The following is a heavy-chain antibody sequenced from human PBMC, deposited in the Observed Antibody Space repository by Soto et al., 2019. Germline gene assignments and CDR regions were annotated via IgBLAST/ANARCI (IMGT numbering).Heavy chain of an antibody. CDR1: GGTFSSYA. D-gene: IGHD3-3*01. J-gene: IGHJ6*02. CDR2: IIPIFGTA. CDR3: ARSISGDRFWEGYYYGMDV. V-gene: IGHV1-69*13. Sequence: GAAVKVSCKASGGTFSSYAISWVRQAPGQGLEWMGGIIPIFGTANYAQKFQGRVTITADESTSTAYMELSSLRSEDTAVYYCARSISGDRFWEGYYYGMDVWGQGTTVTVYS.